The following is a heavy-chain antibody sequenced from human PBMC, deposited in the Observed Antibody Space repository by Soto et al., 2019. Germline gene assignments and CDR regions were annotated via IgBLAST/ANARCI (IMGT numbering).Heavy chain of an antibody. CDR1: GFTFSSYA. CDR2: ISYDGSNK. V-gene: IGHV3-30-3*01. J-gene: IGHJ6*02. Sequence: GGSLRLSCAASGFTFSSYAMHWVRQAPGKGLEWVAVISYDGSNKYYADSVKGRFTISRDNSKNTLYLQMNSLRAEDTAVYYCAISTGYSSSWYPRNGMDVWGQGTTVTVSS. CDR3: AISTGYSSSWYPRNGMDV. D-gene: IGHD6-13*01.